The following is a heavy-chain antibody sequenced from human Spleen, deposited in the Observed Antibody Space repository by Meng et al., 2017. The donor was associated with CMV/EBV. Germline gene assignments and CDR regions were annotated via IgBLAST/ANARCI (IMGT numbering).Heavy chain of an antibody. CDR3: ARGGYCSSTSCNGDY. J-gene: IGHJ4*02. Sequence: LSLTCAASGFTVRSNYMTWVRQAPGKGLEWVSVIHSGGSTYYADSVKGRFTISRDSSKNTLYLQMNSLRAEDTAVYYCARGGYCSSTSCNGDYWGQGTLVTVSS. V-gene: IGHV3-66*02. D-gene: IGHD2-2*01. CDR1: GFTVRSNY. CDR2: IHSGGST.